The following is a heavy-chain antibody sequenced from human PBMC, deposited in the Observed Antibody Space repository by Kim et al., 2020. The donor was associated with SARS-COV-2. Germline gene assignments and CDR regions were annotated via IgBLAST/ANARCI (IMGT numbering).Heavy chain of an antibody. CDR3: AREPTLYYYGSGASPFDP. CDR1: GGTFSSYA. V-gene: IGHV1-69*04. J-gene: IGHJ5*02. Sequence: SVKVSCKASGGTFSSYAISWVRQAPGQGLEWMGRIIPILGIANYAQKFQGRVTITADKSTSTAYMELSSLRSEDTAVYYCAREPTLYYYGSGASPFDPWGQGTLVTVSS. CDR2: IIPILGIA. D-gene: IGHD3-10*01.